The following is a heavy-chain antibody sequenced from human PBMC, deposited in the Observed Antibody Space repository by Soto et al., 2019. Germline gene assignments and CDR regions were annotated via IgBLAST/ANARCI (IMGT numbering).Heavy chain of an antibody. Sequence: ASVKVSCKASGYTFTSYYMRWVRQAPGQGLEWMGIINPSGGSTSYAQKFQGRVTMTRDTSTSTVYMELSSLRSEDTAVYYCARDHFYYYGSGSYFSRRGGEYGMDVWGQGTTVTVSS. D-gene: IGHD3-10*01. CDR2: INPSGGST. V-gene: IGHV1-46*01. J-gene: IGHJ6*02. CDR3: ARDHFYYYGSGSYFSRRGGEYGMDV. CDR1: GYTFTSYY.